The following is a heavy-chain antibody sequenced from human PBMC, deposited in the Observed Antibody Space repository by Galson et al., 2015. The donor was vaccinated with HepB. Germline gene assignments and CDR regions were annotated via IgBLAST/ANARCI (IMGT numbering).Heavy chain of an antibody. D-gene: IGHD5-12*01. Sequence: SLRLSCAASGFTFSNYGMHWVRQAPGKGLEWVAVIWFDGNSKDYGDSVKGRFTISRDNSKNTLYLQMNSLRAEDTAVYYCARDKGRYDDTFDIWGQGTMVTVSS. CDR3: ARDKGRYDDTFDI. V-gene: IGHV3-33*01. J-gene: IGHJ3*02. CDR1: GFTFSNYG. CDR2: IWFDGNSK.